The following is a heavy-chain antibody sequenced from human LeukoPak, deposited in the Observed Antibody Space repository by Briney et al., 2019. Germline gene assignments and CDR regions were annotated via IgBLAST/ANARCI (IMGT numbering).Heavy chain of an antibody. D-gene: IGHD3-22*01. V-gene: IGHV1-69*04. Sequence: SVKVSCKASGGTFSNYAISWVRQAPGQGLEWMGRIIPIFGIANYAQKFQGRVTITADKSTSTAYMELSSLRSEDTAVYYCARSGYYDSSGYPFDYWGQGTLVTVSS. J-gene: IGHJ4*02. CDR3: ARSGYYDSSGYPFDY. CDR1: GGTFSNYA. CDR2: IIPIFGIA.